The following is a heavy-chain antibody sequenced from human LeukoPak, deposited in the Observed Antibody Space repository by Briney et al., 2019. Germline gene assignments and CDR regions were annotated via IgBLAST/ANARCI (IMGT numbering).Heavy chain of an antibody. V-gene: IGHV1-8*01. CDR1: GYTFTSYD. CDR2: VNPNSGNT. J-gene: IGHJ5*02. D-gene: IGHD2-2*02. CDR3: ARGRWTGYCTTTNCYSGLDP. Sequence: ASVKVSCKASGYTFTSYDINWVRQATGQGLEWMGWVNPNSGNTGYAQKFQGRVTMTRNTAINTAYMELSSLRFDDTAVYYCARGRWTGYCTTTNCYSGLDPWGQGTLVTVSS.